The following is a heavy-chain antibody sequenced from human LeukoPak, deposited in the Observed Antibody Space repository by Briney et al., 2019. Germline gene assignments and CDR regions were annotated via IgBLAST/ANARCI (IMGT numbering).Heavy chain of an antibody. CDR1: GFTFSSYS. V-gene: IGHV3-21*04. CDR3: AREVPSYYFDY. CDR2: ISSSSSYI. J-gene: IGHJ4*02. D-gene: IGHD2-2*01. Sequence: GGSLRLSCAASGFTFSSYSMNWVRQAPGKGLEWVSSISSSSSYIYYADSVKGRFTISRDNAKNSLYLQMNSLRAEDTAVYYCAREVPSYYFDYWGQGTLVTVSS.